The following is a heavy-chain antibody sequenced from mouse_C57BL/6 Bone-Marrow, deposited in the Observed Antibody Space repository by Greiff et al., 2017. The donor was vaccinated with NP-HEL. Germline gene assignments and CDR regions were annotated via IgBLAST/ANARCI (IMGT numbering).Heavy chain of an antibody. Sequence: VKLVESGPGLVQPSQSLSITCTVSGFSLTSYGVHWVRQSPGKGLEWLGVIWRGGSTDYNAAFMSRLSITKDNSKSQVFFKMNSLQADDTAIYYCAKDHYYGSSLRFAYWGQGTLVTVSA. J-gene: IGHJ3*01. CDR2: IWRGGST. CDR3: AKDHYYGSSLRFAY. V-gene: IGHV2-5*01. D-gene: IGHD1-1*01. CDR1: GFSLTSYG.